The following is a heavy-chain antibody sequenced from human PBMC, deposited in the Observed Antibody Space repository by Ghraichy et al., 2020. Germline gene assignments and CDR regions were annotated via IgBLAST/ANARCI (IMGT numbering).Heavy chain of an antibody. J-gene: IGHJ3*02. Sequence: GGSLRLSCAASGFTFNDYAMHWVRQAPGKGLEWVSSISWNSGSIGYADSVKGRFTISRENAKNSLYLQMNSLRADDTAFYYCAKGVYSNSPEGGFDIWGQGTMVTVSS. CDR3: AKGVYSNSPEGGFDI. CDR2: ISWNSGSI. D-gene: IGHD6-6*01. CDR1: GFTFNDYA. V-gene: IGHV3-9*01.